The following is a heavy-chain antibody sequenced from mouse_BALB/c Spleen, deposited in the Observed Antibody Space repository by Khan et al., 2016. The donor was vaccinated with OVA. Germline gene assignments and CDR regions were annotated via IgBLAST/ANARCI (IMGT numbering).Heavy chain of an antibody. CDR2: INPHIGET. J-gene: IGHJ2*01. CDR1: GYSFTGYF. V-gene: IGHV1-20*02. D-gene: IGHD1-1*01. CDR3: ARNNGSDFDY. Sequence: VQLKESGPELVKPGASVKISCKASGYSFTGYFMNWVMQSHGKSLEWIGRINPHIGETFYNQRFKGKATLTVDESSSTAHMELRSLASEDSAVYFCARNNGSDFDYWGQGTTLTVSS.